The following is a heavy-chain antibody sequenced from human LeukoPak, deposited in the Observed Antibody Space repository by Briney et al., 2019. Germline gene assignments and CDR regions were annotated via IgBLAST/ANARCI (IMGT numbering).Heavy chain of an antibody. J-gene: IGHJ4*02. CDR3: ARLTRNRSGWVDY. V-gene: IGHV4-39*01. D-gene: IGHD6-19*01. CDR1: GGSISTRGYY. Sequence: PSETLSLTCTVSGGSISTRGYYWGWIRQPPGKGLEWIGSIYYSGSTFYNPSLKSRVTISVDTSKNQFSLKLSSVTATETAVYYCARLTRNRSGWVDYWGQGTLVTVSS. CDR2: IYYSGST.